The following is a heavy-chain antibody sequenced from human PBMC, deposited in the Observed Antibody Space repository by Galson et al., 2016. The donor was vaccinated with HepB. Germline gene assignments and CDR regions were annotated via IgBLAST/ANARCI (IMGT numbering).Heavy chain of an antibody. CDR2: INGGNGNT. Sequence: SVKVSCKASGYMFTSYGMHWVRQAPGQRPEWMGWINGGNGNTKYSQKLQGRVNITRDTSASTAYMELSSLRSEDTAVYYCARSWGSGSLNYYYYAMDVWGRGTTVTVSS. V-gene: IGHV1-3*01. D-gene: IGHD3-10*01. J-gene: IGHJ6*02. CDR3: ARSWGSGSLNYYYYAMDV. CDR1: GYMFTSYG.